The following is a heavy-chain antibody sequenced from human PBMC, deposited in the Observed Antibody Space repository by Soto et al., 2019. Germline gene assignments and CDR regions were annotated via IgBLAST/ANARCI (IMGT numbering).Heavy chain of an antibody. D-gene: IGHD3-3*01. J-gene: IGHJ5*02. V-gene: IGHV3-33*01. CDR3: AREKLTTSVGVVIQLNWFDP. CDR1: GFTFSSYG. CDR2: IWYDGSNK. Sequence: PGGSLRLSCAASGFTFSSYGMHWVRQAPGKGLEWVAVIWYDGSNKYYADSVKGRFTISRDNSKNTLYLQMNSLRAEDTAVYYCAREKLTTSVGVVIQLNWFDPWGQGNLVTISS.